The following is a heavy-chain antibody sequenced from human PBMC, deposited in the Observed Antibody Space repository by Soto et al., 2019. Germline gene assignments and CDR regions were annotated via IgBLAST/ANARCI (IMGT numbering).Heavy chain of an antibody. Sequence: PVGSLRLSCVGSGFTFSTYSINWFRQAPVKGLEWVSSISSRSDIYYADSVKGRFTISRDNAKNSVSLQMNSLRAEDTAVYYCAREYTAWPLAYGLDVWGQGTTVTVSS. J-gene: IGHJ6*02. CDR3: AREYTAWPLAYGLDV. D-gene: IGHD2-2*02. CDR1: GFTFSTYS. CDR2: ISSRSDI. V-gene: IGHV3-21*01.